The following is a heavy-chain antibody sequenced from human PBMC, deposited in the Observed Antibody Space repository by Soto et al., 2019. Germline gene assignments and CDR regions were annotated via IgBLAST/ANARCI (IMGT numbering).Heavy chain of an antibody. D-gene: IGHD2-2*01. CDR2: ISAYNGNT. CDR1: GYTFTSYG. CDR3: ARELDYCSSTSCYTHWFDP. J-gene: IGHJ5*02. V-gene: IGHV1-18*01. Sequence: ASVKVSCKASGYTFTSYGISWVRQAPGQGLEWMGWISAYNGNTNYAQKLQGRVTMTTDTSTSTAYMELRSLRSDDTAVYYCARELDYCSSTSCYTHWFDPWGHGTLVTVSS.